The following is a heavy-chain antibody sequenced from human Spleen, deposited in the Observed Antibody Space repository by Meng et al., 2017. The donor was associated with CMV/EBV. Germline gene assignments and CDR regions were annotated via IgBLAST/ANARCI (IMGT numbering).Heavy chain of an antibody. V-gene: IGHV4-34*01. CDR2: INHGGST. CDR1: GGSFSPYD. Sequence: SETLSLTCTVYGGSFSPYDWSWIRQSPGKGLEWIGKINHGGSTFYNPSLKSRVTISLDMSKSQFSLGLTSVTAAATAVYYCARDSSGWYDGYFDSWGQGTLVTVSS. D-gene: IGHD6-19*01. J-gene: IGHJ4*02. CDR3: ARDSSGWYDGYFDS.